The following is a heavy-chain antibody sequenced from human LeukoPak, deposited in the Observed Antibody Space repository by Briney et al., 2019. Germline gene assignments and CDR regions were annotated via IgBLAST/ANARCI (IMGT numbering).Heavy chain of an antibody. CDR1: GGSISSGGYS. CDR3: ARGGRVDYFDY. D-gene: IGHD2-15*01. J-gene: IGHJ4*02. CDR2: IYHSGST. V-gene: IGHV4-30-2*05. Sequence: SQTLSLTCAVSGGSISSGGYSWSWIRQPPGKGLEWIGYIYHSGSTYYNPSLKSRVTISVDTSKNQFSLKLSSVTAADTAVYYCARGGRVDYFDYWGQGTLVTVSS.